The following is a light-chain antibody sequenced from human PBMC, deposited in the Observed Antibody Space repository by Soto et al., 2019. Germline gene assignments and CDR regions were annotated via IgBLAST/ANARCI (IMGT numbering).Light chain of an antibody. CDR2: EVS. Sequence: QSVLTQPASVSGSPGQSITISCTGTSSDVGDYNYVSWYQQHPGKAPKLMIFEVSTRPSGVSNRFSGSKSGNTASLTSSGLQAEDEGEYFCTSYTGISTYVFGTGTKVTVL. CDR3: TSYTGISTYV. CDR1: SSDVGDYNY. V-gene: IGLV2-14*01. J-gene: IGLJ1*01.